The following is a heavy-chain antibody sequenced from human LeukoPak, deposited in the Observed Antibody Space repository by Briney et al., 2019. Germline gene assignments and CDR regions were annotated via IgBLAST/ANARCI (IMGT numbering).Heavy chain of an antibody. CDR2: IYYSGST. J-gene: IGHJ3*02. CDR3: ARELYDYVWGSYRSLGAFDI. CDR1: GGSISSYY. D-gene: IGHD3-16*02. V-gene: IGHV4-59*01. Sequence: KTSETLSLTCTVSGGSISSYYWSWIRQPPGKGLEWIGYIYYSGSTNYNPSLKSRVTISVDTSKNQFSLKLSSVTAADTAVYYCARELYDYVWGSYRSLGAFDIWGQGTMVTVS.